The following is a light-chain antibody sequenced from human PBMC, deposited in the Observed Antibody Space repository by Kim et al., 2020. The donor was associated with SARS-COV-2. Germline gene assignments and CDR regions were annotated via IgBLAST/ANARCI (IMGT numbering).Light chain of an antibody. CDR1: QSVGSN. J-gene: IGKJ1*01. CDR3: QQYDNWPQT. V-gene: IGKV3-15*01. Sequence: VSPGERAIFSCRASQSVGSNLAWYQQTPGQAPRLLIYGASTRATGIPPRFSGSGSGTDFTLTISSLQSEDSAVYSCQQYDNWPQTFGQGTKVDIK. CDR2: GAS.